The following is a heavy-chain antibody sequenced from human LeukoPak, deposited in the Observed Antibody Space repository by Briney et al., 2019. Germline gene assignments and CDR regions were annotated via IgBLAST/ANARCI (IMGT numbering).Heavy chain of an antibody. V-gene: IGHV3-23*01. CDR1: GFTFSSYA. CDR3: AKDSKRYFDWLLLDY. Sequence: GGSLRLSCAASGFTFSSYAMSRVRQAPGKGLEWVSAISGSGGSTYYADSVKGRFTISRDNSKNTLYLQMNSLRAEDTAVYYCAKDSKRYFDWLLLDYWGQGTLVTVSS. D-gene: IGHD3-9*01. J-gene: IGHJ4*02. CDR2: ISGSGGST.